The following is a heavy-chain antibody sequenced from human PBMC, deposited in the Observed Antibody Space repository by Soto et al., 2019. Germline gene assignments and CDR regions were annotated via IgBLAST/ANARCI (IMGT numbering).Heavy chain of an antibody. CDR2: ISGSGGST. D-gene: IGHD1-1*01. J-gene: IGHJ4*02. V-gene: IGHV3-23*01. CDR3: ARDPGKTDVDY. CDR1: GFTFSSYA. Sequence: PGGSLRLSCAASGFTFSSYAMSWVRQAPGKGLEWVSAISGSGGSTYYADSVKGRFTISRDNSKNTLYLQMNSLRADHTALYYCARDPGKTDVDYWGQGTMVTVYS.